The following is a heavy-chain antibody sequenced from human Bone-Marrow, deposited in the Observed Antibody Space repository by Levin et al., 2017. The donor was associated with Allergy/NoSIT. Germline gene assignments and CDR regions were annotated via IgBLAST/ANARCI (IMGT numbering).Heavy chain of an antibody. J-gene: IGHJ5*02. CDR1: GFTFSTYV. D-gene: IGHD2-2*01. V-gene: IGHV3-23*01. CDR2: ITASGITP. Sequence: PGGSLRLSCVASGFTFSTYVMTWVRQAPGRGLEWLSTITASGITPYYADSVKGRFTISRDNSENTLFLQLSHLTAGDTAMYYCARGFVSAEYDLWGQGTLVTVSS. CDR3: ARGFVSAEYDL.